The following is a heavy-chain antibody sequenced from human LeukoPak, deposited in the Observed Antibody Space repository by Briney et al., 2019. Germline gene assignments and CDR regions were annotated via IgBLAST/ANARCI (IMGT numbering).Heavy chain of an antibody. CDR2: ISAYNGNT. Sequence: ASVKVSCKASGYSITNYAILWVRQAPGQGLEWMGWISAYNGNTNYAQKLQGRVTMTTDTSTSTAYMELRSLRSDDTAVYYCARVGPYGRPRYYFDYWGQGTLVTVSS. CDR3: ARVGPYGRPRYYFDY. V-gene: IGHV1-18*01. J-gene: IGHJ4*02. D-gene: IGHD2-8*01. CDR1: GYSITNYA.